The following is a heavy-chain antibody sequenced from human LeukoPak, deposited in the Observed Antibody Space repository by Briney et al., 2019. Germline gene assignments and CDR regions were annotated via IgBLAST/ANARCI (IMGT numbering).Heavy chain of an antibody. CDR2: IYLGDSDT. V-gene: IGHV5-51*01. D-gene: IGHD3-22*01. CDR1: GYSFTSYW. CDR3: ARSSDSSGYYDYFDY. Sequence: GESLKISCNVSGYSFTSYWIGWVRQMPGKGLEWMAIIYLGDSDTRYSPSLQGQVTISADKSISTAYLQWSSLKASDTAMYYCARSSDSSGYYDYFDYWGQGTLVTVSS. J-gene: IGHJ4*02.